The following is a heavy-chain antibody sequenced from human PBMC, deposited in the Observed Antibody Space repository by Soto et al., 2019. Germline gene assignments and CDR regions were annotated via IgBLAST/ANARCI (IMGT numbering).Heavy chain of an antibody. CDR1: GFTFIDHF. CDR2: ISPTSSTI. Sequence: QAQLVESGGDLVKPGGSLRLSCAASGFTFIDHFMSWIRQAPGKGLEWVSYISPTSSTIYYADSVKGRFTISRDNAKNSLHLQMSGLRPEDTAVYYCARSPADIDERDYWGQGTLVTVSS. V-gene: IGHV3-11*01. J-gene: IGHJ4*02. CDR3: ARSPADIDERDY.